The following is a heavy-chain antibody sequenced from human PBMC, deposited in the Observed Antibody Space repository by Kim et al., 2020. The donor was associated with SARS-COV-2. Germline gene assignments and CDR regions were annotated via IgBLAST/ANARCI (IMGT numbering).Heavy chain of an antibody. V-gene: IGHV4-34*01. Sequence: SETLSLTCAVYGGSFSGYYWSWIRQPPGKGLEWIGEINHSGSTNYNPSLKSRVTISVDTSKNQFSLKLSSVTAADTAVYYCARGPRSWVLRRVHVWFVPWGQGTLGTVSS. D-gene: IGHD1-26*01. J-gene: IGHJ5*02. CDR3: ARGPRSWVLRRVHVWFVP. CDR1: GGSFSGYY. CDR2: INHSGST.